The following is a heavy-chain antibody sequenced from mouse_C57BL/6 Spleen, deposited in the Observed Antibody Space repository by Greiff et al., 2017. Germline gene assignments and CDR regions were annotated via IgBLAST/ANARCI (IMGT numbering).Heavy chain of an antibody. Sequence: QVQLQQSGAELVKPGASVKLSCKAYGYTFTEYTIHWVKQRSGQGLEWIGWFYPGSGSIKYNEKFKVKATLTADKSSSTVYLELSRLTSENAAFYFCARLEEGYYYGSSPYYYAMDDWGQGTSVTVSS. CDR3: ARLEEGYYYGSSPYYYAMDD. CDR2: FYPGSGSI. D-gene: IGHD1-1*01. CDR1: GYTFTEYT. V-gene: IGHV1-62-2*01. J-gene: IGHJ4*01.